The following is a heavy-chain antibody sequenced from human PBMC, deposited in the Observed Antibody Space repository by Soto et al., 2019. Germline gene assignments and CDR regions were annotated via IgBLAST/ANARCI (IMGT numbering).Heavy chain of an antibody. CDR2: IYWDDDK. CDR1: GFSLSSYGMG. CDR3: AHAGDYDLLTFDH. D-gene: IGHD4-17*01. Sequence: QITLKESGPTLVRPAQTLTLTCGFSGFSLSSYGMGVAWIRQPPGKALEWLALIYWDDDKRYSPSLKDRLAISKDTSSNQVVLTITNMDPGDIATYFCAHAGDYDLLTFDHWGPGTLVTVSS. V-gene: IGHV2-5*02. J-gene: IGHJ4*02.